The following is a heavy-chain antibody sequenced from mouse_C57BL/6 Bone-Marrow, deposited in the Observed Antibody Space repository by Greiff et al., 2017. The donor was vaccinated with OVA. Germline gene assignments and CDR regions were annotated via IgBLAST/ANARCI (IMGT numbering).Heavy chain of an antibody. CDR2: IHPNSGST. Sequence: QVQLQQPGAELVKPGASVLLSCKASGYTFTSYWMHWVKQRPGQGLEWIGMIHPNSGSTNYNEKFKSKATLTVDKSTSTAYMQRSSLTSEDSAVSYCSRPYDCDQDYSAMDYWGQGTSVTVTS. CDR1: GYTFTSYW. J-gene: IGHJ4*01. D-gene: IGHD2-4*01. V-gene: IGHV1-64*01. CDR3: SRPYDCDQDYSAMDY.